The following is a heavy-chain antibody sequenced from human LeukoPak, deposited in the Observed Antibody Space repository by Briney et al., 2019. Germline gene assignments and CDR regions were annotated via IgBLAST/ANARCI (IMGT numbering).Heavy chain of an antibody. J-gene: IGHJ6*02. CDR3: AREMKLRNYYYYGMDV. CDR2: IKHDGSEK. D-gene: IGHD3-16*01. CDR1: GLPFSNYW. Sequence: PGGSLRLSCAASGLPFSNYWMSWVRQSPGKGLEWVANIKHDGSEKYYVDSVKGRFTISRDNDWNSLYLQMNSLRAEDTAVYYCAREMKLRNYYYYGMDVWGQGTTVTVSS. V-gene: IGHV3-7*01.